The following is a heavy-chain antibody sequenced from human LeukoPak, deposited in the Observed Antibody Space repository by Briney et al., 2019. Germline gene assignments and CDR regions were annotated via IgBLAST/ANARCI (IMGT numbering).Heavy chain of an antibody. CDR2: IIPIFGTA. D-gene: IGHD5-18*01. CDR3: ARQSRGYSYGGYDY. CDR1: GGTFSSYA. Sequence: SVKVSCKASGGTFSSYAISWVRQAPGQGLEWIGGIIPIFGTANYAQKFQGRVTITTDESTSPAYTELSSLRAEDTAVYYCARQSRGYSYGGYDYWGQGTLVTVSS. J-gene: IGHJ4*02. V-gene: IGHV1-69*05.